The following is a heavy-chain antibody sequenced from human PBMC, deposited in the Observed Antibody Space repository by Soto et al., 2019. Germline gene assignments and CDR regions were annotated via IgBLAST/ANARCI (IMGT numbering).Heavy chain of an antibody. V-gene: IGHV4-30-4*01. J-gene: IGHJ6*02. D-gene: IGHD3-10*01. CDR3: ARDDYGSGRGRYMDV. Sequence: SETLSLTCSVSGGSISSGDYYWSWIRQPPGKGLEWIGYIYYGGSTYYNPSLKSRVTISVDTSKNQFSLKLSSVTAADTAVYYCARDDYGSGRGRYMDVWGQGTTVTVSS. CDR1: GGSISSGDYY. CDR2: IYYGGST.